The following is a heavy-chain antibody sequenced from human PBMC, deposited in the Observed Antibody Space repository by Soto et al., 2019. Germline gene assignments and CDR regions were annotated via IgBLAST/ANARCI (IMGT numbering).Heavy chain of an antibody. V-gene: IGHV1-69*12. CDR1: GGTFSSYA. CDR3: ASHSSLRGYCISTSCYGYYYGMDV. CDR2: IIPIFGTA. Sequence: QVQLVQSGAEVKKPGSSVKVSCKASGGTFSSYAISWVRQAPGQGLEWMGGIIPIFGTADYAQKFQGRVTSTADESTSTAYMELSSLGSEDTAVYYCASHSSLRGYCISTSCYGYYYGMDVWGQGTTVTVSS. J-gene: IGHJ6*02. D-gene: IGHD2-2*01.